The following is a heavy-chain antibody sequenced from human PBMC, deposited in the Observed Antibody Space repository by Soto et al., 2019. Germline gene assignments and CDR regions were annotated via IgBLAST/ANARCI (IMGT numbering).Heavy chain of an antibody. Sequence: QVQLVQSGAEVKKPGSSEKVSCKASGGTFSSYAISCVRQAPGQGLEWMGGIIPIFGTANYAQKFQGRVTVSADESPSTVYMQLSSPRSEDTAVYYGPRPRTADYYGSGSYYRPFDYWGQGPLVTVSS. D-gene: IGHD3-10*01. V-gene: IGHV1-69*12. CDR3: PRPRTADYYGSGSYYRPFDY. J-gene: IGHJ4*02. CDR2: IIPIFGTA. CDR1: GGTFSSYA.